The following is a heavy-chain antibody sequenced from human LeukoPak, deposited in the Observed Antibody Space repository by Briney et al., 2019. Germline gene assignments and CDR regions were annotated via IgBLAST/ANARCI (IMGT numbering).Heavy chain of an antibody. V-gene: IGHV1-2*02. CDR3: ARGGFDY. Sequence: GASVKVSCKAYGYTFTGYYIHWVRQAPGEGLEWMGWINPDTGGTNYAQKFRGRVNMTRDTSISTAYMELSRLRSDDTAIYYCARGGFDYWGQGTLVTVSS. CDR1: GYTFTGYY. CDR2: INPDTGGT. J-gene: IGHJ4*02.